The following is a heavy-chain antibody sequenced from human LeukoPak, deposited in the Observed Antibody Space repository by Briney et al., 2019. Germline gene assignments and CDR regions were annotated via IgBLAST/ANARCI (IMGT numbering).Heavy chain of an antibody. Sequence: AGGSLRLSCAASGFTFSSYSMNWVRQAPGKGLEWVSSISSSSSYIYYADSVKGRFTISRDNAKNSLYLQMNSLRAEDTAVYYCARGVVVVTAVLDYWGQGTLVTVSS. D-gene: IGHD2-21*02. J-gene: IGHJ4*02. CDR2: ISSSSSYI. CDR3: ARGVVVVTAVLDY. V-gene: IGHV3-21*01. CDR1: GFTFSSYS.